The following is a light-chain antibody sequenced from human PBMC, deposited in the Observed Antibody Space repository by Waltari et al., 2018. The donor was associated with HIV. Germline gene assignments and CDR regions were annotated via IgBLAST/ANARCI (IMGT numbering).Light chain of an antibody. V-gene: IGLV2-23*02. CDR3: CSCPRSGIRYV. Sequence: QSALTQPAAVSGSPGQPITISCHGDPGKAGSDDLVRGYQQHPGEAPKLIIYEVTKRPSGVSNRFSGSKSGNTASLTISGLQAEDDADYYCCSCPRSGIRYVFGTVTKVTVL. J-gene: IGLJ1*01. CDR2: EVT. CDR1: PGKAGSDDL.